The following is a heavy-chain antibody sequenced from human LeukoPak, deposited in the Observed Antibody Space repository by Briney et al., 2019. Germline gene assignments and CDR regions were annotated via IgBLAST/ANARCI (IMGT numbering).Heavy chain of an antibody. J-gene: IGHJ5*02. CDR2: ISWNSGSI. CDR3: VKEGA. CDR1: GFTFSSYG. V-gene: IGHV3-9*01. Sequence: PGGSLRLSCAASGFTFSSYGTSWVRQAPGKGLEWVSGISWNSGSIGYVDSVKGRFTISRDNAKNSLYLQMNSLRAEDTALYYCVKEGAWGQGTLVTVSA.